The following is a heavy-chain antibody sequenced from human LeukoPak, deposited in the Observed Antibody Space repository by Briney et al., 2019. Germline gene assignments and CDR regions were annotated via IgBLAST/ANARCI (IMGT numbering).Heavy chain of an antibody. J-gene: IGHJ6*02. CDR1: GFTFSSYD. D-gene: IGHD7-27*01. V-gene: IGHV3-13*01. Sequence: PGGSLRLSCAASGFTFSSYDMHWVRQATGKGLEWVSAIGTAGDTYYPGSVKGRFTISRENAKNSLYLQMNSLRAGDTAVYYCARGILGYYYGMDVWGQGTTVTVSS. CDR2: IGTAGDT. CDR3: ARGILGYYYGMDV.